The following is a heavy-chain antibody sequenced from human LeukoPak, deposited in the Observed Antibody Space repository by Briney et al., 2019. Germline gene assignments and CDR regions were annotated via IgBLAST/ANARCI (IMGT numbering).Heavy chain of an antibody. Sequence: GGSLRFSCAASGFTFSSYSMNWVRQAPGKGLEWVSSISSSSSYIYYADSVKGRFTISRDNAKNSLYLQMNSLRAEDTAVYYCARVDRAWTATGAYYFDYWGQGTLVTVSS. CDR2: ISSSSSYI. V-gene: IGHV3-21*01. D-gene: IGHD7-27*01. CDR3: ARVDRAWTATGAYYFDY. J-gene: IGHJ4*02. CDR1: GFTFSSYS.